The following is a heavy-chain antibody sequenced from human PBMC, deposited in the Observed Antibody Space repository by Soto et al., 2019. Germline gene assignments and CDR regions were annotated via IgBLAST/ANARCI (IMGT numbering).Heavy chain of an antibody. J-gene: IGHJ5*02. D-gene: IGHD3-10*01. Sequence: PGESLKISCKGSGHSFTSYWIAWVRQMPGKGLEWMGIIYPGDSDTKYSPSFQGQVSMSADKSISTAYLQWSSLKASDSAMYYCARVYGSGRDWFDPWGQGTQVTVSS. CDR3: ARVYGSGRDWFDP. CDR1: GHSFTSYW. CDR2: IYPGDSDT. V-gene: IGHV5-51*01.